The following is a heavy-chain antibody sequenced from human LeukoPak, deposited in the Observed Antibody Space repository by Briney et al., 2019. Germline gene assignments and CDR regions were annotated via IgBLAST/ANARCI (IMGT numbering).Heavy chain of an antibody. Sequence: GGSLRLSCAASGFTFSSYAMSWVRQAPGKGLEWVSSISSSSSYIYYADSVKGRFTISRDNAKNSLCLQMNSLRAEDTAVYYCARAEGDYLNYYGMDVWGQGTTVTVSS. D-gene: IGHD4-17*01. V-gene: IGHV3-21*01. J-gene: IGHJ6*02. CDR3: ARAEGDYLNYYGMDV. CDR1: GFTFSSYA. CDR2: ISSSSSYI.